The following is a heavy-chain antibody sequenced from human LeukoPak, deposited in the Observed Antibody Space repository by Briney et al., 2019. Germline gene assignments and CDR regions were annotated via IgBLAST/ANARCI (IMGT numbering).Heavy chain of an antibody. CDR1: GYTFINYY. Sequence: ASVKVSCKASGYTFINYYMHWVRQAPGRGLGWMGIINPSGGSTTYAQKFQGRVTMTRDTSISTAYMELSRLRSDDTAVYYCAREGSSWPPSYYYYMDVWGKGTTVTVSS. V-gene: IGHV1-46*01. J-gene: IGHJ6*03. CDR2: INPSGGST. CDR3: AREGSSWPPSYYYYMDV. D-gene: IGHD6-13*01.